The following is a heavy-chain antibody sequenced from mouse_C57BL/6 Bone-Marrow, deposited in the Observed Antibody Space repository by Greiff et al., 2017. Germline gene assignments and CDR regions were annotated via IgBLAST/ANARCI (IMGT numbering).Heavy chain of an antibody. CDR3: AGGSFDWYFDV. V-gene: IGHV14-3*01. CDR1: GFNFKNTY. J-gene: IGHJ1*03. Sequence: VQLQQSVAELVRPGASVKLSCTASGFNFKNTYMHWVKQRPEQGLEWIGRIDPANGNTNSAPKFQGKATITTATSSNTAYLQLRSLTSEDTAIYCSAGGSFDWYFDVWGTGTTVTVSS. D-gene: IGHD1-1*01. CDR2: IDPANGNT.